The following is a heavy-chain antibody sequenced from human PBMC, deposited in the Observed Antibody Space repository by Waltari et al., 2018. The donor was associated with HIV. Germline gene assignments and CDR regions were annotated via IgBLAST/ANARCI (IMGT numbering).Heavy chain of an antibody. CDR2: INSEGSIT. V-gene: IGHV3-74*01. D-gene: IGHD5-18*01. CDR3: AKGGTSGYTFGFGR. Sequence: EVQLVESGGGLVQPGGSLRLSCAASGFTFSSSWTHWVRQAPGKGLVWVSRINSEGSITSHADSVKGRFTISRDNARNTLYLQMNSLGAEDTAMYYCAKGGTSGYTFGFGRWGQGTLVTVSS. CDR1: GFTFSSSW. J-gene: IGHJ1*01.